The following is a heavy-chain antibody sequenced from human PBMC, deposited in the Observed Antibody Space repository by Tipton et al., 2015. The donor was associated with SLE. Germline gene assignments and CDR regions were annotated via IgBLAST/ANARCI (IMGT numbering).Heavy chain of an antibody. V-gene: IGHV4-34*01. CDR2: INHSGST. Sequence: TLSLTCAVYGGSFSGYYWSWIRQPPGKGLEWIGEINHSGSTNYNPSLKSRVTISVDTSKNQFSPKLSSVTAADTAVYYCARDRTTVVRDWFDPWGQGTLVTVSS. J-gene: IGHJ5*02. CDR3: ARDRTTVVRDWFDP. CDR1: GGSFSGYY. D-gene: IGHD4-23*01.